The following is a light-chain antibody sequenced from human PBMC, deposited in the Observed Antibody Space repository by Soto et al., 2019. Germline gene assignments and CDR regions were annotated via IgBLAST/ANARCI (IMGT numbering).Light chain of an antibody. CDR2: DVT. Sequence: QSVLTQPRSVSGSPGQSVTISCTGTSSDVGGWIYVSWYQHYPGKAPKLVIYDVTKRPSGVPDRLSGSKSGNTASLTISGLQAEDEADYYCSSYAGSYTLVFGGGTKLNVL. V-gene: IGLV2-11*01. CDR3: SSYAGSYTLV. CDR1: SSDVGGWIY. J-gene: IGLJ3*02.